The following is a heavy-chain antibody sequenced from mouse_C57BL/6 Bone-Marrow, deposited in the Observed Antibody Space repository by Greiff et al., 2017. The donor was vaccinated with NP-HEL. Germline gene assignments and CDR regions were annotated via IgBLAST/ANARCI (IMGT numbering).Heavy chain of an antibody. CDR3: AREATMTTRGAWFAY. CDR1: GFTFSSYA. D-gene: IGHD2-4*01. Sequence: EVQVVESGGGLVKPGGSLKLSCAASGFTFSSYAMSWVRQTPEKRLEWVATISDGGSYTYYPDNVKGRFTISRDNAKNNLYLQMSHLKSEDTAMYYCAREATMTTRGAWFAYWGQGTLVTVSA. CDR2: ISDGGSYT. J-gene: IGHJ3*01. V-gene: IGHV5-4*01.